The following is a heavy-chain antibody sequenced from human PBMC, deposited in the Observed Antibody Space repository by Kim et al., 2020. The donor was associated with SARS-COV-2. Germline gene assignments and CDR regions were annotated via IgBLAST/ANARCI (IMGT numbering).Heavy chain of an antibody. J-gene: IGHJ4*02. Sequence: SVKVSCKASGFPFSDSAIQWVRQARGHRLEWIGWIAVGSGNTDYAQKFQERVTITRDMSTSTTYMELTSLSSEDTAVYYCAAEGGSMAGKWGRGTLVTVSS. CDR3: AAEGGSMAGK. CDR1: GFPFSDSA. CDR2: IAVGSGNT. D-gene: IGHD3-16*01. V-gene: IGHV1-58*02.